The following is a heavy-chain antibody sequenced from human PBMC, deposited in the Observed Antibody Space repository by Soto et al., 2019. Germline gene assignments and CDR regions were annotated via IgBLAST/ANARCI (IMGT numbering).Heavy chain of an antibody. CDR1: GFIFNSYG. V-gene: IGHV3-30*18. D-gene: IGHD2-2*01. J-gene: IGHJ4*02. CDR3: AKDSVGTSSYFDY. CDR2: LSYDGNNK. Sequence: QVQLVESGGGVVQPGRSLRLSCVASGFIFNSYGMHWVRQAPGKGLEWVAVLSYDGNNKYYADSVKGRFTISRDNSKNTLYLQMSSLRAEDTAVYYCAKDSVGTSSYFDYWGQGTLVTVSS.